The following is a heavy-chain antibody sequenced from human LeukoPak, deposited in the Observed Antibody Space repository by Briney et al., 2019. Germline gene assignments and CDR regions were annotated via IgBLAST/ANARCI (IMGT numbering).Heavy chain of an antibody. CDR1: GFSFSSYW. Sequence: GGSLRLSCAASGFSFSSYWMHWVRRPPGKGLVWVSHINPDARTTTYADSVKGRFTISRGNAQNTLYLQMNSLRAEDTAVYYCARGTALQDYWGQGTLVTVSS. CDR3: ARGTALQDY. CDR2: INPDARTT. J-gene: IGHJ4*02. D-gene: IGHD2/OR15-2a*01. V-gene: IGHV3-74*01.